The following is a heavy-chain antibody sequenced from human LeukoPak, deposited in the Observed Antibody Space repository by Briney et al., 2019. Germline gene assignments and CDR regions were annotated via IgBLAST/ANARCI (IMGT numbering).Heavy chain of an antibody. Sequence: SVKVSCKASGGTFSSYAISWVRQAPGQGLEWMGGIIPIFGTANYAQKFQGRVTITADESTSTAYMELSSLRSEDTAVYYCARGFGDYLLTLGLDYRGQGTLVTVSS. CDR3: ARGFGDYLLTLGLDY. V-gene: IGHV1-69*13. CDR1: GGTFSSYA. J-gene: IGHJ4*02. CDR2: IIPIFGTA. D-gene: IGHD4-17*01.